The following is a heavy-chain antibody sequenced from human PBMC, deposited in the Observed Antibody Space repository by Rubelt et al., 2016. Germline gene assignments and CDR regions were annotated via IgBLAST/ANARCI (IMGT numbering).Heavy chain of an antibody. CDR3: ARWGDDRKVDY. CDR2: IWYDGSNK. D-gene: IGHD3-22*01. CDR1: GFTFSSHG. J-gene: IGHJ4*02. V-gene: IGHV3-33*01. Sequence: GGLVQPGRSLRLSCAASGFTFSSHGMHWVRQAPGKGLDWVAVIWYDGSNKYYADSVKGRFTISRDNSKNTLFLQMNSLRDDDTAVYYCARWGDDRKVDYWGQGTLVTVSS.